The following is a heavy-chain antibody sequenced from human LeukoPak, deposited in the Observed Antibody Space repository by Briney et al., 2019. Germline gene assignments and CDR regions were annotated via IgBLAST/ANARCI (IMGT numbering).Heavy chain of an antibody. CDR1: GGSFSGYY. J-gene: IGHJ4*02. Sequence: TSETLSLTCAVYGGSFSGYYWSWIRQPPGKGLEWIGEINHSGSTNYNPSLKSRVTISVDTSKNQFSLKLSSVTAADTAVYYCARRNYGSGSLDYWGQGTLATVSS. CDR3: ARRNYGSGSLDY. CDR2: INHSGST. V-gene: IGHV4-34*01. D-gene: IGHD3-10*01.